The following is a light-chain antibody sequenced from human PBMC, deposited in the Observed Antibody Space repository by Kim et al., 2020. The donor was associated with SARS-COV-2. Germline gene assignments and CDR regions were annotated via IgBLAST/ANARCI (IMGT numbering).Light chain of an antibody. V-gene: IGLV3-21*04. J-gene: IGLJ2*01. CDR3: QVWDSSSDHRGV. CDR1: NIGSKS. Sequence: GKTARITWGGNNIGSKSVHWYQQKPGQAPVLVIYYDSDRPSGIPERFSGSNSGNTATLTISRVEAGDEADYYCQVWDSSSDHRGVFGGGTQLTVL. CDR2: YDS.